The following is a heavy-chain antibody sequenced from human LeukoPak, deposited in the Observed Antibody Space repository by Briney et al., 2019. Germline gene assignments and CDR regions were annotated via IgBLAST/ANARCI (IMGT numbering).Heavy chain of an antibody. Sequence: PSETLSLTCTVSGGSISSYYWSWIRQPPGKGLEWIGSIYYGGSTYYNSSLKSRVTISVDISKNQFSLKVSSVTAADTAVYFCARDAGHQLSRRNYYAMDVWGQGTTVTVSS. CDR3: ARDAGHQLSRRNYYAMDV. D-gene: IGHD2-2*01. CDR2: IYYGGST. CDR1: GGSISSYY. V-gene: IGHV4-59*12. J-gene: IGHJ6*02.